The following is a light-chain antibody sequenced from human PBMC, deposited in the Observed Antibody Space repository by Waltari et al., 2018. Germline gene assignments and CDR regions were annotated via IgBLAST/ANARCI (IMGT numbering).Light chain of an antibody. CDR1: SSDVGGYNF. J-gene: IGLJ2*01. CDR2: DVN. V-gene: IGLV2-14*03. Sequence: QSALTQPASVSGSPGQSITISCTGTSSDVGGYNFVSWYQHHPGKAPKLLIYDVNNRPSGVSERFSGSKSGNTASLTISGLQAEDEADYYCSSYTSSTSVVFGGGTQLTVL. CDR3: SSYTSSTSVV.